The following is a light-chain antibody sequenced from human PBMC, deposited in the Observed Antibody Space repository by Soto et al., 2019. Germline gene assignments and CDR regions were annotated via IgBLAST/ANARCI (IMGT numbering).Light chain of an antibody. V-gene: IGKV3-20*01. J-gene: IGKJ3*01. CDR2: AAF. CDR1: QTLSIGS. CDR3: QQYDGPART. Sequence: IGLTQSADTLALSRKERATLVCRASQTLSIGSLAWYQQKPGQAPRLLIYAAFTRHTGISDRFNGSGSGTDFVLTINRLEPEDSAVYFCQQYDGPARTFGAGTKVDIK.